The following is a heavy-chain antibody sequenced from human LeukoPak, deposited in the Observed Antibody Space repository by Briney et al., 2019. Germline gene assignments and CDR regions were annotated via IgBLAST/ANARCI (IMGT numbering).Heavy chain of an antibody. D-gene: IGHD2-8*02. CDR2: IDPKNGVT. CDR3: ARRLVGSNWFDP. CDR1: GYTFTGQY. J-gene: IGHJ5*02. V-gene: IGHV1-2*02. Sequence: ASVKVSCKASGYTFTGQYIHFLRQAPAQGLEWMGWIDPKNGVTNYAQKFQGRVTMTRDTSISTAYMELSRLRSDDTAVYYCARRLVGSNWFDPWGQGTLVTVSS.